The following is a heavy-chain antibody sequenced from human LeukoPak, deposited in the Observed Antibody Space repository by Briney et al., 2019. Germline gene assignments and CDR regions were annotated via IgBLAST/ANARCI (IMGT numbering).Heavy chain of an antibody. CDR1: GFAFDDYA. Sequence: GGSLRLSCAASGFAFDDYAMHWVRQAPGTGLEWVSLISGDGGSTYYADSVKGRFTISRDNSKNSLYLQMNSLRTEDTALYYCAIDIRGDGYNSRFDYWGQGTLVTVSP. J-gene: IGHJ4*02. D-gene: IGHD5-24*01. V-gene: IGHV3-43*02. CDR2: ISGDGGST. CDR3: AIDIRGDGYNSRFDY.